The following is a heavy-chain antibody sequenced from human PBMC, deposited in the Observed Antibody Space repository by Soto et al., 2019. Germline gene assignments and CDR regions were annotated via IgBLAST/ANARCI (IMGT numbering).Heavy chain of an antibody. CDR1: GYTFTGYY. Sequence: ASVKVSCKASGYTFTGYYMHWVRQAPGQGLEWMGWINPNSGGTNYAQKFQGRVTMTRDTSISTAYMELSRLRSDDTAVYYCARLGFGEFLSYYGMDVWGQGTTVTVS. CDR3: ARLGFGEFLSYYGMDV. D-gene: IGHD3-10*01. CDR2: INPNSGGT. V-gene: IGHV1-2*02. J-gene: IGHJ6*02.